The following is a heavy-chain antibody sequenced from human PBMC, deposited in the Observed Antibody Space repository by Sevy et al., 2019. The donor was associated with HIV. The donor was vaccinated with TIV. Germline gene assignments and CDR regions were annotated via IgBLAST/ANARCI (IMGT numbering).Heavy chain of an antibody. J-gene: IGHJ6*02. D-gene: IGHD3-3*01. Sequence: GGSLRLSCAASGFTFSNYAMNWVRQTPGKGLEWVSSISGSGDNTYYADSVKGRFTISRDISNNTVTLQMSSLRAEDTAVYYCGKNENCWIGYLAMDFWGQGTTVTVSS. V-gene: IGHV3-23*01. CDR1: GFTFSNYA. CDR3: GKNENCWIGYLAMDF. CDR2: ISGSGDNT.